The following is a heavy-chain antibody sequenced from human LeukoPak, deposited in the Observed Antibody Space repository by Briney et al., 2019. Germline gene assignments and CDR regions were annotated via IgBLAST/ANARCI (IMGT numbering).Heavy chain of an antibody. CDR1: GFTFSSYA. CDR3: AKAGYSYGYSDWYFDL. J-gene: IGHJ2*01. D-gene: IGHD5-18*01. Sequence: PGGSLRLSCAASGFTFSSYAMSWVRQAPGKGLEWVSAISGSGGSTYYADSVKGRFTISRDNSKNTLYLQMNSLRAEDTAVYYCAKAGYSYGYSDWYFDLWGRGTLVTVSS. V-gene: IGHV3-23*01. CDR2: ISGSGGST.